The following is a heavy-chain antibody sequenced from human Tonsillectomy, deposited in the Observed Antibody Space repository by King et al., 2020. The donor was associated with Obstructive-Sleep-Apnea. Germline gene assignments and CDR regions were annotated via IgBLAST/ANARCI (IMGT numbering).Heavy chain of an antibody. D-gene: IGHD6-19*01. J-gene: IGHJ6*02. CDR2: IYWDDDK. Sequence: ITLKESGPTLVKPTQTLTLTCTFSGFSLSTSGVGVGWIRQPPGKALEWLALIYWDDDKRYSPSLKSRLTITKDTSKNQVVLTMTNMDPVDTATYYCANNTVAGPHYYYYYSGMDVWGQGTTVTVSS. CDR3: ANNTVAGPHYYYYYSGMDV. CDR1: GFSLSTSGVG. V-gene: IGHV2-5*02.